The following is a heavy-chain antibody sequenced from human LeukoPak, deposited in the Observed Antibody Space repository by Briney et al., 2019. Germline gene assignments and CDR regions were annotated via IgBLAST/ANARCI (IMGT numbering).Heavy chain of an antibody. CDR2: IRGRSGRT. V-gene: IGHV3-23*01. J-gene: IGHJ4*02. CDR1: GFTFSTYA. D-gene: IGHD3-10*01. CDR3: AKGRDSGSFNELEY. Sequence: GGSLRLSCAASGFTFSTYAMSWVRQAPGKGLEWVSGIRGRSGRTFYADSVKGRFTISRDNSKNTLYLQMNSLRGDDTVVYYCAKGRDSGSFNELEYWGQGTLVTVSS.